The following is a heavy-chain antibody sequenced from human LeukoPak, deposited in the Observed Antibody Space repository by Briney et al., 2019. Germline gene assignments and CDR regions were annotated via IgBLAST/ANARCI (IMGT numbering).Heavy chain of an antibody. CDR1: GGSFSGYY. D-gene: IGHD5-12*01. V-gene: IGHV4-34*01. J-gene: IGHJ4*02. Sequence: SETLSLTCAVYGGSFSGYYWSWIRQPPGKGLEWIGEINHSGSTNYNPSHKSRVTISVDTSKNQFSQKLSSVTAADTAVYYCARLEATVTIFDYWGQGTLVTVSS. CDR2: INHSGST. CDR3: ARLEATVTIFDY.